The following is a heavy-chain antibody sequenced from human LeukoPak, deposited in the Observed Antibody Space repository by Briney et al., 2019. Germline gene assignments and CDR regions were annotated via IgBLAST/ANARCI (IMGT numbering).Heavy chain of an antibody. CDR3: ARDLIAARPGWFDP. V-gene: IGHV1-18*01. CDR1: GYAFTTYG. J-gene: IGHJ5*02. CDR2: ISAYNGDT. Sequence: ASVKVSCKASGYAFTTYGINWVRQAPGQGLEWMGWISAYNGDTNYAQSVQGRVTMSTDTSTSTAYVELRSLRSDDTAVYYCARDLIAARPGWFDPWGQGTLVTVSS. D-gene: IGHD6-6*01.